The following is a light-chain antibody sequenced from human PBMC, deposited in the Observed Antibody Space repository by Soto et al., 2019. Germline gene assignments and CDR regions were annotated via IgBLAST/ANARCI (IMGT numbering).Light chain of an antibody. Sequence: QSALTQPPSVSGSPGQSVTISCTGTSNDVGLYNRVSWYQQPPLTAPKLIIYEVNYRPSGIPDRFSGSKSGNTASLTISGLQAEDEGVYYCSSYSTSTTVLFGGGTKLTVL. V-gene: IGLV2-18*02. J-gene: IGLJ2*01. CDR2: EVN. CDR3: SSYSTSTTVL. CDR1: SNDVGLYNR.